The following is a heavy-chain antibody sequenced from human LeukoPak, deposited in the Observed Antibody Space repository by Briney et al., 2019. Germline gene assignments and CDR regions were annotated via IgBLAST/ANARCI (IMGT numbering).Heavy chain of an antibody. CDR3: RGSYYTHSFDY. D-gene: IGHD1-26*01. V-gene: IGHV4-34*03. CDR2: INHSGST. CDR1: GGSFSGYY. J-gene: IGHJ4*02. Sequence: SETLSLTCAVYGGSFSGYYWSWIRQPPGKGLEWIGEINHSGSTNYNPSLKSRVTISVDTSKNQFSLKLSSVTAADTAVYYCRGSYYTHSFDYWGQGTLVTVSS.